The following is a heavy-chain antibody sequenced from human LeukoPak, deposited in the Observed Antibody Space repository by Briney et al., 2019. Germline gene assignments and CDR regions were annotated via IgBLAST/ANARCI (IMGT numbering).Heavy chain of an antibody. Sequence: GGFLRLSCAASGFTFSSYEMNWVRQAPGKGLEWVSYISSSGSTIYYADSVKGRFTISRDNAKNSLYLQMNSLRAEDTAVYYCARSITMVRGVTPGCDYWGQGTLVTVSS. J-gene: IGHJ4*02. D-gene: IGHD3-10*01. CDR3: ARSITMVRGVTPGCDY. CDR2: ISSSGSTI. CDR1: GFTFSSYE. V-gene: IGHV3-48*03.